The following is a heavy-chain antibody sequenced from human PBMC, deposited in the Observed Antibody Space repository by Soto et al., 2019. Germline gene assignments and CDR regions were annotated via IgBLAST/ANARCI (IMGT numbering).Heavy chain of an antibody. CDR2: INHSGST. CDR3: ARGYGGGNWFDP. Sequence: SETLSLTCAVYGGSFSGYYWSWIRQPPGKGLEWIGEINHSGSTSYNPSLKSRVTISVDTSKNQFSLKLSSVTAADTAVYYCARGYGGGNWFDPWCQGTLVTVSS. CDR1: GGSFSGYY. J-gene: IGHJ5*02. V-gene: IGHV4-34*01. D-gene: IGHD4-17*01.